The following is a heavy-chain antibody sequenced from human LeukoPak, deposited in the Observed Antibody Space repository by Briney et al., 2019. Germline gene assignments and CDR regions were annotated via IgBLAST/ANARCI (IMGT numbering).Heavy chain of an antibody. Sequence: SGGSLRLSCAASGFTFSSYGMHWVRQAPGKGLEWVAVISYDGSNKYYADSVKGRFTISRDNSKNTLYLQMNSLRAEDTAVYYCAKDPFQVRGVTPNPYYYYYGMDVWGQGTTVTVSS. CDR3: AKDPFQVRGVTPNPYYYYYGMDV. CDR1: GFTFSSYG. J-gene: IGHJ6*02. D-gene: IGHD3-10*01. CDR2: ISYDGSNK. V-gene: IGHV3-30*18.